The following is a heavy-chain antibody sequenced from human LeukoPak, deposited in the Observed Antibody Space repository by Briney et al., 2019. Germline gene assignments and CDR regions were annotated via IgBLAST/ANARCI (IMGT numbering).Heavy chain of an antibody. J-gene: IGHJ6*03. CDR3: TREVGTGFQVNYYYYMHV. V-gene: IGHV4-59*01. CDR2: IHFSGST. D-gene: IGHD2-2*01. CDR1: GGSISSDY. Sequence: PSETLSLTCTVSGGSISSDYWSWFRQPPRKGLEWIGYIHFSGSTTYNPSLKSRVTISIDTSKNQFSLNLSSVTAADTAVYYCTREVGTGFQVNYYYYMHVWGKGTTVTVSS.